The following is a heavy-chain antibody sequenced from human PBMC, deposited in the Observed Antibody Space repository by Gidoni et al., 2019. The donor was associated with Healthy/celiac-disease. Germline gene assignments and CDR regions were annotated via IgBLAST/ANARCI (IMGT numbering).Heavy chain of an antibody. CDR3: ARLAFSGYCSGGSCEPSYYYYYGMDV. D-gene: IGHD2-15*01. CDR2: INHSGST. CDR1: GGSFSGYY. V-gene: IGHV4-34*01. J-gene: IGHJ6*02. Sequence: QVQLQQWGAGLLKPSETLSLTCAVYGGSFSGYYWSWIRQPPGKGLEWIGEINHSGSTNYNPSLKSRVTISVDTSKNQFSLKLSSVTAADTAVYYCARLAFSGYCSGGSCEPSYYYYYGMDVWGQGTT.